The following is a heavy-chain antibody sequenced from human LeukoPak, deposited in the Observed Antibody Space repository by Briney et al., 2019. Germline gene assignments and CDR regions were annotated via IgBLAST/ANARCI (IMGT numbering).Heavy chain of an antibody. CDR2: INSDGRST. V-gene: IGHV3-74*01. Sequence: PGGSLRLSCAASGFTFSSYWMHWVRQAPGKGLVWVSRINSDGRSTTYADSVKGRFTISRDNSKNTLYLQMNSLRAEDTAVYYCARERTATGGMDVWGQGTTVTVSS. J-gene: IGHJ6*02. CDR1: GFTFSSYW. D-gene: IGHD5-12*01. CDR3: ARERTATGGMDV.